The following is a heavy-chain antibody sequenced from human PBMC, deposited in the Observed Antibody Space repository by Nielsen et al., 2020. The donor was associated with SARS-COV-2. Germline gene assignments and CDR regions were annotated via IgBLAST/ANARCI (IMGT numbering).Heavy chain of an antibody. CDR1: EGSLSDYY. Sequence: SETLSLTCGVSEGSLSDYYLTWIRQPPGKGLEWIGEINISGSPNYNPSLKSRVTLSVDTSKNQFSLRVTSVTAADTAVYYCATLRGGSSSWYFNFGMDVWGQGSTVTVAS. CDR2: INISGSP. J-gene: IGHJ6*02. V-gene: IGHV4-34*01. CDR3: ATLRGGSSSWYFNFGMDV. D-gene: IGHD6-13*01.